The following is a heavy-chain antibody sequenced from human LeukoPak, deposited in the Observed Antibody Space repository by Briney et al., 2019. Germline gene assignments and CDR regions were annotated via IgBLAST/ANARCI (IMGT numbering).Heavy chain of an antibody. Sequence: ASVKVSCKASGGTFSSYAISWVRQAPGQGLEWMGGIIPIFGTANYAQKFQGRVTITADKSTSTAYMELSSLRSEDTAVYYCARDKKSRMGWYTANDNWFDPWGQGTLVTVSS. CDR1: GGTFSSYA. D-gene: IGHD2-2*02. CDR3: ARDKKSRMGWYTANDNWFDP. J-gene: IGHJ5*02. CDR2: IIPIFGTA. V-gene: IGHV1-69*06.